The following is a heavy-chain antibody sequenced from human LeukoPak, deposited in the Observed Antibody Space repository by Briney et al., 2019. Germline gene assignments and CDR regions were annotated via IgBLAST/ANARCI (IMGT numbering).Heavy chain of an antibody. D-gene: IGHD2-15*01. CDR1: GFTFSSYS. V-gene: IGHV3-48*01. CDR3: ARDRVVVVAAPMDV. Sequence: GGSLRLSCAASGFTFSSYSMNWVRQAPGKGLEWVSYISSSSSTIYYADSVKGRFTISRDNAKNSLYLQMNSLRAEDTAVYYCARDRVVVVAAPMDVWGKGTTVTVSS. CDR2: ISSSSSTI. J-gene: IGHJ6*03.